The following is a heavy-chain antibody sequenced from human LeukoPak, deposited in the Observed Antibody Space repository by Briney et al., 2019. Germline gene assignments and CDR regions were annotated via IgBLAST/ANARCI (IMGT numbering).Heavy chain of an antibody. CDR3: AVPSEYNWFDP. V-gene: IGHV1-8*03. Sequence: ASVKVSCKASGYTFTSYDINWVRQATGQGLEWMGWMNPNSGNTGYAQKFQGRVTITADKSTSTAYMELSSLRSEDTAVYYCAVPSEYNWFDPWGQGTLVTVSS. J-gene: IGHJ5*02. CDR2: MNPNSGNT. CDR1: GYTFTSYD.